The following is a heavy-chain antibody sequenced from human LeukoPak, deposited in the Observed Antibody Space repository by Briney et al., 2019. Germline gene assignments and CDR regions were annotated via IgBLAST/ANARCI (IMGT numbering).Heavy chain of an antibody. CDR1: GFTFSSYS. D-gene: IGHD6-19*01. CDR3: ARGRPGIAVAGTLFDY. V-gene: IGHV3-21*01. J-gene: IGHJ4*02. Sequence: PGGSLRLSCAASGFTFSSYSMNWVRQAPGKGLEWVSSISSSSSYIYYADSVKGRFTISRDNAKNSLYLQMNSLRAEDTAVYYCARGRPGIAVAGTLFDYWGQGTLVTVSS. CDR2: ISSSSSYI.